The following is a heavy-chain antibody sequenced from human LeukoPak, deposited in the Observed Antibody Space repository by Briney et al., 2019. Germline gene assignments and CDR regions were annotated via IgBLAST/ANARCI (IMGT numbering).Heavy chain of an antibody. J-gene: IGHJ4*02. Sequence: PGGSLRLSCAASGFSFNTYAMHWVRQAPGKGLEYVSAIKYNGDSTYYANSVKGRFIISRDNSKKTLFLQMGSLRAEDTAVYYCARDSGGDTYNDYFDSWGQGTLVTVSS. CDR3: ARDSGGDTYNDYFDS. CDR1: GFSFNTYA. CDR2: IKYNGDST. V-gene: IGHV3-64*01. D-gene: IGHD5-24*01.